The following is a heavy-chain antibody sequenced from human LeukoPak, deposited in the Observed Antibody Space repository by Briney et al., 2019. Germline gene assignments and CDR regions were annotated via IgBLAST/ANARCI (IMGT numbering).Heavy chain of an antibody. CDR1: GFTFSSYG. D-gene: IGHD6-13*01. Sequence: GGSLRLSCAASGFTFSSYGMHWVRQAPAKGLEWVAFIRYDGSNKYYADSVKGRFTISRDNSKNTLYLQMNSLRAEDTAVYYCASYIAAAGPFDYWGQGTLVTVSS. CDR2: IRYDGSNK. V-gene: IGHV3-30*02. J-gene: IGHJ4*02. CDR3: ASYIAAAGPFDY.